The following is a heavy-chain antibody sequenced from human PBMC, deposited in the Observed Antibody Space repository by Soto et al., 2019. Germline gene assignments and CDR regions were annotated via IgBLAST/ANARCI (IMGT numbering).Heavy chain of an antibody. CDR3: ARGDRCSSTSCIDY. CDR2: IIPIFGAA. J-gene: IGHJ4*02. D-gene: IGHD2-2*01. V-gene: IGHV1-69*13. Sequence: SAKVCCKASGGTFSRYAISWVRQAPGQGLEWMGGIIPIFGAANYAQKFQGRVTITSDESTSTAYMELRSLRSEDTAVYYCARGDRCSSTSCIDYWGQGTLLTVSS. CDR1: GGTFSRYA.